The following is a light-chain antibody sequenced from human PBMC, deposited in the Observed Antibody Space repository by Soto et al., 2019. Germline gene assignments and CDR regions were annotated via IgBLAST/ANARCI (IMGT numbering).Light chain of an antibody. J-gene: IGKJ2*01. CDR3: QQYNNWPPYT. V-gene: IGKV3-15*01. Sequence: EIVMTQSPATLSVSPGERATLSCRASQSVSSNLAWYQQKPGQAPRLLIYGASPRATGIPARFSGSGSGTEFPLTISSLQSEDFALYYCQQYNNWPPYTFGQGTKLEIK. CDR2: GAS. CDR1: QSVSSN.